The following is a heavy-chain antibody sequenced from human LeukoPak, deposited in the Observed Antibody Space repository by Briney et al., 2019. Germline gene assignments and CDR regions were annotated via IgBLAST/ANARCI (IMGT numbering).Heavy chain of an antibody. CDR2: IYYSGST. J-gene: IGHJ5*02. D-gene: IGHD3-10*01. Sequence: PSETLSLTCTVSGGSISSYYWSWIWQPPGKGLEWIGYIYYSGSTNYNPSLKSRVTISVDTSKNQFSLKLSSVTAADTAVYYCARDRGYYGSGSPRWFDPWGQGTLVTVSS. CDR1: GGSISSYY. CDR3: ARDRGYYGSGSPRWFDP. V-gene: IGHV4-59*01.